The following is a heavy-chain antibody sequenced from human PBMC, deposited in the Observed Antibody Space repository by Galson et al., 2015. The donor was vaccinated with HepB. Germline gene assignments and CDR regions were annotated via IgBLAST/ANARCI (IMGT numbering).Heavy chain of an antibody. CDR3: AREEAWAAAGTGFDY. CDR1: GGTFSSYA. D-gene: IGHD6-13*01. J-gene: IGHJ4*02. CDR2: IIPIFGTA. V-gene: IGHV1-69*06. Sequence: SVKVSCKASGGTFSSYAISWVRQAPGQGLEWMGGIIPIFGTANYAQKFQGRVTITADKSTSTAYMGLSSLRSEDTAVYYCAREEAWAAAGTGFDYWGQGTLVTVSS.